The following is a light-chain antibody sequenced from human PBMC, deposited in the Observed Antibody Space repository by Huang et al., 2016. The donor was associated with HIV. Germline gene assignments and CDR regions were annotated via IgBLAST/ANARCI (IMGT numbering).Light chain of an antibody. CDR2: TAS. Sequence: AIQMTQSPSSLSASTGDKITLACRASQDISTFLAWYQQKPGKPPTLLVPTASILQTGVPSRFNSSGSGTDFTLTVTCLQSEDFASYYCQQYYSHSTFGPGTKV. J-gene: IGKJ3*01. CDR3: QQYYSHST. CDR1: QDISTF. V-gene: IGKV1-8*01.